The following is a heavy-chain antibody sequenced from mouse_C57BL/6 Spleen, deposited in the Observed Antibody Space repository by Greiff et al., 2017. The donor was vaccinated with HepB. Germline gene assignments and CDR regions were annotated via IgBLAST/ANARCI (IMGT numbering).Heavy chain of an antibody. CDR1: GYTFTDYY. V-gene: IGHV1-26*01. J-gene: IGHJ2*01. Sequence: EVQLQQSGPELVKPGASVKISCKASGYTFTDYYMNWVKQSHGKSLEWIGDINPNNGGTSYNQKFKGKATLTVDKSSSTAYMELRSLTSEDSAVYYCARGLPGNYFYYWGQGPTLSVSS. D-gene: IGHD1-1*01. CDR2: INPNNGGT. CDR3: ARGLPGNYFYY.